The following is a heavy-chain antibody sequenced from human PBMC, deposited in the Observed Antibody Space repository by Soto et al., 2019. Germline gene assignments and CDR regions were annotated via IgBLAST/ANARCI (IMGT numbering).Heavy chain of an antibody. Sequence: SVPTRVNPTQTLTLTCTFSGFALSTSGMCVSWIRQPPGKALKWLALIDWDDDKYYSTSLKTRLTISKDTSKNQVVLTMTNMDPVDTATYYCARFKYCSSTSCDTGVDYGMDVWGQGTTVTVSS. J-gene: IGHJ6*02. CDR2: IDWDDDK. CDR1: GFALSTSGMC. V-gene: IGHV2-70*01. D-gene: IGHD2-2*02. CDR3: ARFKYCSSTSCDTGVDYGMDV.